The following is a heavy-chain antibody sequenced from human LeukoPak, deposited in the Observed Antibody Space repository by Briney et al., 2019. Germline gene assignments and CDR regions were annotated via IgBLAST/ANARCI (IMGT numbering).Heavy chain of an antibody. V-gene: IGHV3-53*01. CDR2: IYSGGST. Sequence: GGSLRLSCAASGFTFSTNHMTWVRQAPGKGLEWVSVIYSGGSTYYADSVKGRFTISRDNSKNTVYLQMDSLRAEDTAVYYCARDLTWGQGTLVTVSS. CDR1: GFTFSTNH. CDR3: ARDLT. J-gene: IGHJ5*02.